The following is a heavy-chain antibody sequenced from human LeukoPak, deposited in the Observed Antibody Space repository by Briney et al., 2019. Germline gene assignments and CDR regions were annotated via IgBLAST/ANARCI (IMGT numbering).Heavy chain of an antibody. CDR1: GYTFTGYY. J-gene: IGHJ4*02. V-gene: IGHV1-2*02. D-gene: IGHD4-23*01. CDR3: ARLDGGNPAGTDY. CDR2: INPNSGGT. Sequence: ASVKVSCKASGYTFTGYYMHWVRQAPGQGLEWMGWINPNSGGTNYAQKFQGRVTMTRDTSISTAYMELSRLRSDDTAVYYCARLDGGNPAGTDYWGQGTLVTVSS.